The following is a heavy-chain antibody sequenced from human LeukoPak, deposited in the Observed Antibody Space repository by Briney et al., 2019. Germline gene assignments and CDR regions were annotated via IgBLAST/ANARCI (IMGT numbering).Heavy chain of an antibody. J-gene: IGHJ5*02. D-gene: IGHD3-10*01. V-gene: IGHV4-59*12. Sequence: SETLSLTCTVAGGSISSYYWSWIRQPPGKGLEWIGYIYYSGSTNYNPSLKSRVTISVDTSKNQFSLKLSSVTAADTAVYYCARGQLLWFGELYWFDPWGQGTLVTVSS. CDR1: GGSISSYY. CDR3: ARGQLLWFGELYWFDP. CDR2: IYYSGST.